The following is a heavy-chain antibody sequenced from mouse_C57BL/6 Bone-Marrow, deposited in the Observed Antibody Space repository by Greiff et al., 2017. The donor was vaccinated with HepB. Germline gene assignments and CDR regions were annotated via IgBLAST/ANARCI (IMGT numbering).Heavy chain of an antibody. D-gene: IGHD1-2*01. J-gene: IGHJ3*01. CDR1: GYTFTDYN. Sequence: EVKLLESGPELVKPGASVKIPCKASGYTFTDYNMDWVKQSHGKSLEWIGDINPNNGGTIYNQKFKGKATLTVDKSSSTAYMELRSLTSEDTAVYYCARSAGPSFAYWGQGTLVTVSA. V-gene: IGHV1-18*01. CDR3: ARSAGPSFAY. CDR2: INPNNGGT.